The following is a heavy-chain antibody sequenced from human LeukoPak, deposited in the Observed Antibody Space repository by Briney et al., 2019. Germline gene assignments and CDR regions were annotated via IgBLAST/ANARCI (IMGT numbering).Heavy chain of an antibody. CDR3: ATDAPNYYGSGSYVFDP. Sequence: SVKVSCKASGGTFSSYAISWVRPAPGQGLEWMGGIIPIFGTAIYAQKFQGRVTMTEDTSTDTAYMELSSLRSEDTAVYYCATDAPNYYGSGSYVFDPWGQGTLVTVSS. CDR1: GGTFSSYA. CDR2: IIPIFGTA. J-gene: IGHJ5*02. D-gene: IGHD3-10*01. V-gene: IGHV1-69*06.